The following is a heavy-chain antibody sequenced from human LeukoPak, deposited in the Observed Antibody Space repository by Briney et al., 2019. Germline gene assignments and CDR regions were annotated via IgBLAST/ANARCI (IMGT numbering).Heavy chain of an antibody. CDR2: IKQDGGEK. D-gene: IGHD3-10*01. CDR3: ARVSGSGSFLQFYFDY. J-gene: IGHJ4*02. Sequence: QTGGSLRLSCAASGFTFSSYWMSWVRQAPGKGLEWVANIKQDGGEKYYVDSVKGRFTISRDNAKNSLYLQMNSLRAEDTAVYYCARVSGSGSFLQFYFDYWGRGTLVTVSS. CDR1: GFTFSSYW. V-gene: IGHV3-7*01.